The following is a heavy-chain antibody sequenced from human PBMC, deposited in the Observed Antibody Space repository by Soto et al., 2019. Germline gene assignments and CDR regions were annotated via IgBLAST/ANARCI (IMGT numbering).Heavy chain of an antibody. D-gene: IGHD1-26*01. Sequence: GSLRLSCAASGFSFSSYWMTWVRQAPGKGLEWVANIKQDESERYYVDFVKGRFTISRDNARNSLFLQMISLRGEDTAVYYCARDFTMGATYSGPSFYSMDVWGQGTTVTVSS. CDR3: ARDFTMGATYSGPSFYSMDV. CDR1: GFSFSSYW. CDR2: IKQDESER. J-gene: IGHJ6*02. V-gene: IGHV3-7*03.